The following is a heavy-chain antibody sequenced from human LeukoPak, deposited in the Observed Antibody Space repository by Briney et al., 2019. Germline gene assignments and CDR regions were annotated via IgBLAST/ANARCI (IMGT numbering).Heavy chain of an antibody. Sequence: GRSLRLSCAASGFTFSSYGMHWDRQAPGKGLEWVAVIWYDGSNKYYADSVKGRFTISRDNSKNTLYLQMNSLRAEDTAVYYCARDLRAAAGMSFGFDYWGQGTLVTVSS. CDR3: ARDLRAAAGMSFGFDY. J-gene: IGHJ4*02. V-gene: IGHV3-33*01. CDR1: GFTFSSYG. D-gene: IGHD6-13*01. CDR2: IWYDGSNK.